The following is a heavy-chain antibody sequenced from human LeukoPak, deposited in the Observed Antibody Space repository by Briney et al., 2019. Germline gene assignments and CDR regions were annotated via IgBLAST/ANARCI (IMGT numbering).Heavy chain of an antibody. CDR1: GYTFTSYA. CDR3: ARDMSTRVTPISYAFDV. J-gene: IGHJ3*01. CDR2: INAGNGNT. Sequence: GASVKVSCKASGYTFTSYAMHWVRQAPGQRLEWMGWINAGNGNTKYSQNFQGRVTMTRDTSTTTVYMELSSLRSEDTAVYYCARDMSTRVTPISYAFDVWGQGTMVTVSS. D-gene: IGHD4-23*01. V-gene: IGHV1-3*01.